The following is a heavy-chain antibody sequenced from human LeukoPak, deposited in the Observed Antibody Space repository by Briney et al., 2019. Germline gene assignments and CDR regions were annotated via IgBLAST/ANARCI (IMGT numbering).Heavy chain of an antibody. Sequence: GRSLRLSCAASGFTFSSYAMHWVRQAPGKGLEWVSVIYSGGSTYYADSVKGRFTISRDNSKNTLYLQMNSLRAEDTAVYYCASLSSSWLIGAFDIWGQGTMVTVSS. CDR3: ASLSSSWLIGAFDI. D-gene: IGHD6-13*01. CDR1: GFTFSSYA. J-gene: IGHJ3*02. V-gene: IGHV3-53*01. CDR2: IYSGGST.